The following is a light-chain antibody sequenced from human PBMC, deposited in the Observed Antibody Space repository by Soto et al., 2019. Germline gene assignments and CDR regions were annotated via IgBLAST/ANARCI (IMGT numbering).Light chain of an antibody. CDR3: YSYTSSTTYV. CDR2: DVN. Sequence: QSALTQPASVSGSPGHSITISCTGTSSDVGTYNYVSWYQHHPGKAPKLMIYDVNNRFSGVSNRFSGSKSGNTATLTISGLQAEDEADYYWYSYTSSTTYVFGTGTKLTVL. CDR1: SSDVGTYNY. J-gene: IGLJ1*01. V-gene: IGLV2-14*03.